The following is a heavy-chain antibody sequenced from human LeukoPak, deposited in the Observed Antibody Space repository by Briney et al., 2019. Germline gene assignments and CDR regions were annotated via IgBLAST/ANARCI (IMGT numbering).Heavy chain of an antibody. V-gene: IGHV3-30*03. CDR3: VRDYYGSGSFDF. CDR1: GFTFSSYG. J-gene: IGHJ4*02. CDR2: ISSDGSNK. Sequence: GGSLRLSCAASGFTFSSYGMHWVRQAPGKGLEWVAVISSDGSNKFYSGSVEGRFTISRDNSLNTLYLQMNSLRVEDTAVYYCVRDYYGSGSFDFWGQGTQVIVSS. D-gene: IGHD3-10*01.